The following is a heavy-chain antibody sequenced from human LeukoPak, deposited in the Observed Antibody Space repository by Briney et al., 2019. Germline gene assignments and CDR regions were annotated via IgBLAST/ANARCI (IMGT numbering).Heavy chain of an antibody. Sequence: SQTLSLTCAISGDSVSNTTTAWNWIRQSPSRGLEWLGRTYYRSKWYHEYAISVRSRIIINSDTKNQFSLHLNSVTPDDTAVYYRAKGYSMSYWGQGTLVSVSS. CDR3: AKGYSMSY. J-gene: IGHJ4*02. CDR1: GDSVSNTTTA. CDR2: TYYRSKWYH. V-gene: IGHV6-1*01. D-gene: IGHD5-12*01.